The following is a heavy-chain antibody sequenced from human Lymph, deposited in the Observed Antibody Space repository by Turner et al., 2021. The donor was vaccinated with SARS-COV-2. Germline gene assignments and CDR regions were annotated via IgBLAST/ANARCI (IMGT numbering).Heavy chain of an antibody. Sequence: QVQLVQSGAEVKTPGASVTVSCKAPGYTFTSYDINWVRQATGQGLGGMGWMNPNSGNTGYAQKFQGRVTMTRNTSISTAYMELSSLRSEDTAVYYCARGRYSGGGMDVWGQGTTVTVSS. CDR2: MNPNSGNT. CDR1: GYTFTSYD. D-gene: IGHD1-26*01. CDR3: ARGRYSGGGMDV. V-gene: IGHV1-8*02. J-gene: IGHJ6*02.